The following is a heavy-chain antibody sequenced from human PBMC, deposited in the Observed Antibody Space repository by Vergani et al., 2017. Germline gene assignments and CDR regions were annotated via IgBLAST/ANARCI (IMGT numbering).Heavy chain of an antibody. CDR2: IRPKTDGETT. Sequence: EVQPVESGGGLLKPGGSLRLSCTTSGFTFSSAWMSWVRQAPGKGLEWVARIRPKTDGETTDYAAPVKGRFTISRDDSKNTLYLQMNSLKTEDTAVYYCTTPTKWELRDYFDYWGQGTLVTVSS. V-gene: IGHV3-15*01. CDR1: GFTFSSAW. D-gene: IGHD1-26*01. J-gene: IGHJ4*02. CDR3: TTPTKWELRDYFDY.